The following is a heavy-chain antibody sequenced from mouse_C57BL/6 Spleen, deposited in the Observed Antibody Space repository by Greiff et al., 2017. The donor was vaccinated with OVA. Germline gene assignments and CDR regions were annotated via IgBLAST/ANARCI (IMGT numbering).Heavy chain of an antibody. CDR1: GYTFTSYW. Sequence: VQLHQPGAELVKPGASVKLSCKASGYTFTSYWMQWVKQRPGQGLEWIGEIDPSDSYTNYNQKFKGKATLTVDTSSSTAYMQLSSLTSKYAAVYYCSSRISNSWYFDVWGTGTTVTVSS. CDR3: SSRISNSWYFDV. J-gene: IGHJ1*03. D-gene: IGHD2-5*01. CDR2: IDPSDSYT. V-gene: IGHV1-50*01.